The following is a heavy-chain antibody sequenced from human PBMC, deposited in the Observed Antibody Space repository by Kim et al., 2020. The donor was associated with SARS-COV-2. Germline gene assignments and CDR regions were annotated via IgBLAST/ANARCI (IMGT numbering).Heavy chain of an antibody. Sequence: TKYSQKSQARVTITRDKSEDTAYMELTSLTPEDTAVYYCARDVGKWLQSSYWGQGTLVSVSS. D-gene: IGHD5-18*01. CDR3: ARDVGKWLQSSY. V-gene: IGHV1-3*01. CDR2: T. J-gene: IGHJ4*02.